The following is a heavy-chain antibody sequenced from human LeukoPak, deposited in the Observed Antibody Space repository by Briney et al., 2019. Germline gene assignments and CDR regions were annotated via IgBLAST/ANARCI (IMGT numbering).Heavy chain of an antibody. CDR1: GYTFTSYD. CDR3: ARPSSNRAFDI. CDR2: INPNSGGT. Sequence: ASVKVSCKASGYTFTSYDINWVRQATGQGLEWMGWINPNSGGTNYAQKFQGRVTMTRDTSISTAYMELSRLRSDDTAVYYCARPSSNRAFDIWGQGTMVTVSS. V-gene: IGHV1-2*02. J-gene: IGHJ3*02.